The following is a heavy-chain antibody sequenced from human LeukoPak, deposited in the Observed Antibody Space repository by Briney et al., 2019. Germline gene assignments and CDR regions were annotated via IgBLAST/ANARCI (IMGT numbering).Heavy chain of an antibody. CDR3: ATLYGGSTDY. CDR1: GFTFSSYS. D-gene: IGHD5-12*01. CDR2: ISNDGKYI. Sequence: PGGSLRLSCAASGFTFSSYSMNWVRQAPGKGLEWVSSISNDGKYIYHADSVKGRFTISRDNAKSSLYLQMNSLRAEDTAVYYCATLYGGSTDYWGQGTLVTVSS. V-gene: IGHV3-21*01. J-gene: IGHJ4*02.